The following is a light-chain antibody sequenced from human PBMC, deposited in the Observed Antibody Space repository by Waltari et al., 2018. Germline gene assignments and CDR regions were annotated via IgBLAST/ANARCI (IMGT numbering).Light chain of an antibody. CDR3: QQSYSTPRT. CDR2: AAS. J-gene: IGKJ1*01. V-gene: IGKV1-39*01. CDR1: QSISSN. Sequence: DIQMTQSPSSLSASIGDRVPITCRASQSISSNLNWYQHKPGKAPQLLIYAASSLHSGVPSRFSGSGSGTDFTLTISSLQAEDFAIYYCQQSYSTPRTFGQGTKVEI.